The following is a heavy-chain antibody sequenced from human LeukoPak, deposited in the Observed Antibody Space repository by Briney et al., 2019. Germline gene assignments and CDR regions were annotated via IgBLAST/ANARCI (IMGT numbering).Heavy chain of an antibody. Sequence: GGSLRLSCAASGFTFSSYAMHWVRQAPGKGLEYVSAINFNGGSTYYADSVKGRFTISRDNSKNTLYLQMGSLRAEDMAVYYCARAYCSSSSCQFYDYWGQGTLVTVSS. V-gene: IGHV3-64*02. CDR3: ARAYCSSSSCQFYDY. CDR1: GFTFSSYA. CDR2: INFNGGST. D-gene: IGHD2-2*01. J-gene: IGHJ4*02.